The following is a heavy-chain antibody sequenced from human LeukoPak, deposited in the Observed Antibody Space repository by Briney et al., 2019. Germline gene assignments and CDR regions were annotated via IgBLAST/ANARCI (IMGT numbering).Heavy chain of an antibody. CDR2: FDPEDGET. D-gene: IGHD2-2*02. J-gene: IGHJ5*02. Sequence: ASVKVSCKVSGYTLTELSMHWVRQAPGKGLEWMGGFDPEDGETIYAQKSQGRVTMTEDTSTDTAYMELSSLRSEDTAVYYCATVGVVVPAAIVVDWFDPWGQGTLVTVSS. V-gene: IGHV1-24*01. CDR1: GYTLTELS. CDR3: ATVGVVVPAAIVVDWFDP.